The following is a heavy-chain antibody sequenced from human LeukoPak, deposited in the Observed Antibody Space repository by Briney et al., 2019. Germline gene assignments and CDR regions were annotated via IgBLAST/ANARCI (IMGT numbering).Heavy chain of an antibody. CDR2: ISAYNGNT. Sequence: ASVKVSCKVSGYTFTSYGNSWERQAPRQGHERMGWISAYNGNTNYAQKLQGRVTMTTDTSTSTAYMELRSLRSDDTAVYYCARDTASGYSYTNDYWGQGTLVTVSS. CDR3: ARDTASGYSYTNDY. D-gene: IGHD5-18*01. V-gene: IGHV1-18*01. J-gene: IGHJ4*02. CDR1: GYTFTSYG.